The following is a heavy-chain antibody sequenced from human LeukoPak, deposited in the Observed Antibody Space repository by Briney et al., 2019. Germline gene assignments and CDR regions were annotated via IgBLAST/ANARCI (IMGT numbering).Heavy chain of an antibody. CDR2: MNPNSGNT. Sequence: ASVKVSCKASGYTFTSYDINWVRQATGQGLEWMGWMNPNSGNTGYAQKFQGRVTITRNTSISTAYMELSSLRSEDTAVYYCAREDHSRGYSYGWDYYYYGMDVWGQGTTVTVSS. D-gene: IGHD5-18*01. J-gene: IGHJ6*02. CDR1: GYTFTSYD. V-gene: IGHV1-8*03. CDR3: AREDHSRGYSYGWDYYYYGMDV.